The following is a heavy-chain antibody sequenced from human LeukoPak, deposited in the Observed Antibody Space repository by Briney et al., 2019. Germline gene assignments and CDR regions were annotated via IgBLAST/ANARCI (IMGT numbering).Heavy chain of an antibody. CDR1: VFTFSNHR. Sequence: GVSLRLSCTPSVFTFSNHRMSCLPQAPGKGLEWVANIKQDGSEKNYVDSVKGRFTISRDSAKSSLYLQMNSLRAEDTAVYFCARGGLRYFALWGQGTLVTVSS. J-gene: IGHJ5*02. D-gene: IGHD3-16*01. CDR3: ARGGLRYFAL. CDR2: IKQDGSEK. V-gene: IGHV3-7*04.